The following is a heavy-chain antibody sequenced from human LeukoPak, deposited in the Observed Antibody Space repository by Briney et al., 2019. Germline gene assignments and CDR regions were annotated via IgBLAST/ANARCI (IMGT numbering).Heavy chain of an antibody. D-gene: IGHD3-10*01. V-gene: IGHV2-5*02. CDR2: IYWDDDK. Sequence: SGPTLVNPTQTLTLTCTFSGFSLSTSGVGVGWIRQPPGKALERLALIYWDDDKRYSPSLKSRLTITKDTSKNQVVLTMTNMDPVDTATYYCAHSPRWFGELQFHFDYWGQGTLVTVSS. J-gene: IGHJ4*02. CDR1: GFSLSTSGVG. CDR3: AHSPRWFGELQFHFDY.